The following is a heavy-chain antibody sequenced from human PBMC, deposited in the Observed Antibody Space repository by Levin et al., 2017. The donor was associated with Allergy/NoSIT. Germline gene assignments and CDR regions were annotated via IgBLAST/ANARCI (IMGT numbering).Heavy chain of an antibody. V-gene: IGHV3-23*01. J-gene: IGHJ4*02. CDR1: GFTFSSYA. D-gene: IGHD6-19*01. Sequence: GGSLRLSCAASGFTFSSYAMSWVRQAPGKGLEWVSAISGSGGSTYYADSVKGRFTISRDNSKNTLYLQMNSLRAEDTAVYYCAKFWSGDHSSGWYYFDYWGQGTLVTVSS. CDR3: AKFWSGDHSSGWYYFDY. CDR2: ISGSGGST.